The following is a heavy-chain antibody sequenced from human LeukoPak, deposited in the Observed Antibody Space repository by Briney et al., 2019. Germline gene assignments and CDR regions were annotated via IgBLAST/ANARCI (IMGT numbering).Heavy chain of an antibody. CDR1: GYTFVGYH. J-gene: IGHJ4*02. CDR3: ARDLHDSSGYLPGH. CDR2: INPNSGGT. D-gene: IGHD3-22*01. V-gene: IGHV1-2*06. Sequence: GASVKVSCKASGYTFVGYHMHWMRQAPGQGLEWMGRINPNSGGTNYAQKLQGRVTMTRDTSISTAYMELSRLRSDDTAVYYCARDLHDSSGYLPGHWGQGTLVTVSS.